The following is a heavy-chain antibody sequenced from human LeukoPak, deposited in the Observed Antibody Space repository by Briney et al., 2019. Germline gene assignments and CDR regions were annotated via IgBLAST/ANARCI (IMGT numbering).Heavy chain of an antibody. CDR3: ARVYLERDYYDSSAYFSFDY. D-gene: IGHD3-22*01. CDR1: GGTFSRYA. J-gene: IGHJ4*02. CDR2: IIPIFGTA. Sequence: GASVKVSCKASGGTFSRYAISWVRQAPGQGLEWMGGIIPIFGTANYTQEFQGRITITADDSTSTAYMELSSLRSEDTAVYYCARVYLERDYYDSSAYFSFDYWGQGTLVTVSS. V-gene: IGHV1-69*13.